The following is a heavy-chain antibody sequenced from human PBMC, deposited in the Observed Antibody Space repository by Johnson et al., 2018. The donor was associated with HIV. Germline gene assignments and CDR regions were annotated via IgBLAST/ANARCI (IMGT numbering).Heavy chain of an antibody. V-gene: IGHV3-33*01. CDR3: ARGSGGYGDAFDI. CDR1: GFTFSSYG. J-gene: IGHJ3*02. CDR2: IWYDGSNK. D-gene: IGHD1-26*01. Sequence: QVQLVESGGGVVQPGRSLRLSCAASGFTFSSYGMHWVRQAPGKGLEWVAVIWYDGSNKYYADSVKGRFTISRDNSKNTLYLQMNSLRAEDTAVYYCARGSGGYGDAFDIWGQGTMVTVSS.